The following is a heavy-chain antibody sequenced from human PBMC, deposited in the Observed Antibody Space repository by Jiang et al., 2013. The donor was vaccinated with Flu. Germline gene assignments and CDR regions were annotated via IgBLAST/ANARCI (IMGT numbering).Heavy chain of an antibody. CDR2: IHYSGAT. CDR1: GGSISSSSHY. CDR3: ARHTGLYNCFDR. Sequence: PGLVKPSETLSLTCTVSGGSISSSSHYWDWIRQAPGKGLEWIGNIHYSGATYYNPSLKSRVTMSVDPSKGQFSLNLKSLTAADTAVYYCARHTGLYNCFDRWGQGTQVTVSS. V-gene: IGHV4-39*01. D-gene: IGHD2-2*02. J-gene: IGHJ5*02.